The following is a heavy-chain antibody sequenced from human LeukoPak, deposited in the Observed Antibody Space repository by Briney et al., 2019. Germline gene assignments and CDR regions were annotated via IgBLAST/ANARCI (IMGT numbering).Heavy chain of an antibody. V-gene: IGHV3-48*02. D-gene: IGHD3-10*01. CDR3: ARGGGVRGVTDAFDI. CDR1: GFTFSSYS. Sequence: PGGSLRLSCAASGFTFSSYSMNWVRQAPGKGLEWISFITSSSTTIYYADSVKGRFTISKDNAKNSLYLQMNSLRDEDTAVYYCARGGGVRGVTDAFDIWGQGTMVTVSS. J-gene: IGHJ3*02. CDR2: ITSSSTTI.